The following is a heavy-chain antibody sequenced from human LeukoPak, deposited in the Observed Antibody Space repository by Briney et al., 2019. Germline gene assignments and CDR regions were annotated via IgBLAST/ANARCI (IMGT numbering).Heavy chain of an antibody. CDR1: GFTFSSQW. J-gene: IGHJ4*02. Sequence: TGGSLRLSCAASGFTFSSQWMGWVRQAPGKGLEWVANVNQGGTEKFYVGSVKGRFTISRDNSKNTLFLQMNSLRPEDTAVYYCRDPFDYWGRGTLSPSPQ. CDR2: VNQGGTEK. CDR3: RDPFDY. V-gene: IGHV3-7*01.